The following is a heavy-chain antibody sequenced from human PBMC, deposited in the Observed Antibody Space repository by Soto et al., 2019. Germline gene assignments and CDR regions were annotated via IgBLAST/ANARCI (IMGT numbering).Heavy chain of an antibody. Sequence: ASVKVSCKASGYTFTSYYMHWVRQAPGQGLEWMGIINPSGGSTSYAQKFQGRVTMTSDPSTSTVYMEPSSLRSEAPPVYDRASGATTLSHSGSYHILDYWDQGTLLTVSS. V-gene: IGHV1-46*01. J-gene: IGHJ4*02. CDR2: INPSGGST. CDR1: GYTFTSYY. D-gene: IGHD1-26*01. CDR3: ASGATTLSHSGSYHILDY.